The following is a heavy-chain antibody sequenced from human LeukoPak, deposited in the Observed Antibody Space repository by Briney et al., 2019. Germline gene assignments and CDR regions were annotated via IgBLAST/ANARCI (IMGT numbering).Heavy chain of an antibody. D-gene: IGHD1-26*01. J-gene: IGHJ4*01. CDR3: ARVTVGALDY. CDR1: GGSLSGYY. V-gene: IGHV4-34*01. CDR2: INHSGST. Sequence: SETLSLTCAVYGGSLSGYYWSWIRQTPGKGLEWIGEINHSGSTNYNPSLKSRVTILVDMSKNQFSLKLSSVTAADTTVYYCARVTVGALDYWGHGTLVTVSS.